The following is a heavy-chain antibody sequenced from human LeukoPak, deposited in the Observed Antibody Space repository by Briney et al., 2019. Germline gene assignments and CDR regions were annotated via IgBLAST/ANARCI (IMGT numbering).Heavy chain of an antibody. CDR1: GYTFTGYY. CDR2: INPNSGGT. CDR3: ARRKGGAYDAFDI. V-gene: IGHV1-2*06. J-gene: IGHJ3*02. D-gene: IGHD1-26*01. Sequence: ASVKVSCKASGYTFTGYYMHWVRQAPGQGLEWMGRINPNSGGTNYAQKFQGRVTMTRDTSISTAYMELSRLRSDDTAVYYCARRKGGAYDAFDIWGQGTMVTVSS.